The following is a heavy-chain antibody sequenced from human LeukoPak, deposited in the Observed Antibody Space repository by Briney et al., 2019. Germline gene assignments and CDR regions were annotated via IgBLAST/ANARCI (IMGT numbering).Heavy chain of an antibody. V-gene: IGHV4-59*01. Sequence: SEILSLTCTVSGGSISSYYWSWIRQPPGKGLEWIGYIYYSGSTNYNPSLKSRVTISVDTSKNQFSLKLSSVTAADTAVYYCARGVTSYYYYMDVWGKGTTVTVSS. J-gene: IGHJ6*03. CDR1: GGSISSYY. CDR2: IYYSGST. D-gene: IGHD3-10*01. CDR3: ARGVTSYYYYMDV.